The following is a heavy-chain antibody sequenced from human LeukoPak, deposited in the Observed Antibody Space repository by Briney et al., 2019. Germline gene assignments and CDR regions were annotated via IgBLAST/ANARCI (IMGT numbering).Heavy chain of an antibody. Sequence: GGSLRLSCAASGFTFSSSAMTWVRQAPGKGLEWVSVIYSGGSTYYADSVKGRFIISRDNSKNTLYLQMNSLRAEDTAVYYCARVPDCSSTSCYTDDAFDIWGQGTMVTVSS. J-gene: IGHJ3*02. V-gene: IGHV3-66*02. CDR1: GFTFSSSA. CDR3: ARVPDCSSTSCYTDDAFDI. D-gene: IGHD2-2*02. CDR2: IYSGGST.